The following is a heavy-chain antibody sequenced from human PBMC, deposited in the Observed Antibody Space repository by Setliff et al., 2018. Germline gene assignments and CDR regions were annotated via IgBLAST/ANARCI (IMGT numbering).Heavy chain of an antibody. V-gene: IGHV3-7*03. CDR3: AREVWTIYDKSWSGYTDL. CDR1: GFTISNYW. Sequence: GGSLRLSCVASGFTISNYWMACVRQAPGKGLEWVADIRQDGTNKYYMDSVEGRFTISRDNSKNSVYLQMNSLRAEDTALYHCAREVWTIYDKSWSGYTDLWGQGTQVTVSS. CDR2: IRQDGTNK. J-gene: IGHJ5*02. D-gene: IGHD3-3*01.